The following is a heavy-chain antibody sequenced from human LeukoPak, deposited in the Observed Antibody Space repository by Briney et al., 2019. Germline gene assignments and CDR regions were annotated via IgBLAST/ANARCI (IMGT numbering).Heavy chain of an antibody. Sequence: SETLSLTCTVSGGSFSTGGFFWTWIRQPPGKGLEWIGYIYYTGNTYYNSSLKSRVTISLDTSKDQFSLKLSSVTAADTAVYYCAKEGDGYNYIGYWGQGTLVTVSS. V-gene: IGHV4-30-4*08. J-gene: IGHJ4*02. CDR2: IYYTGNT. D-gene: IGHD5-24*01. CDR1: GGSFSTGGFF. CDR3: AKEGDGYNYIGY.